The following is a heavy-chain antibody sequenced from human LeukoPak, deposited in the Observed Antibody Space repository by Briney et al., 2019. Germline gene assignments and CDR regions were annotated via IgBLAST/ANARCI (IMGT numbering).Heavy chain of an antibody. V-gene: IGHV3-23*01. D-gene: IGHD5-18*01. CDR2: ISGSGGST. CDR1: GFTFSSYA. CDR3: AKDTYKRGYSYGPPDY. J-gene: IGHJ4*02. Sequence: PGGSLRLSCAASGFTFSSYAMSWVRQAPGKGLEWVSAISGSGGSTYYADSVKGRFTISRDNSKNTLYLQMNSLRAEDTAVYYCAKDTYKRGYSYGPPDYWGQGTLVTVSS.